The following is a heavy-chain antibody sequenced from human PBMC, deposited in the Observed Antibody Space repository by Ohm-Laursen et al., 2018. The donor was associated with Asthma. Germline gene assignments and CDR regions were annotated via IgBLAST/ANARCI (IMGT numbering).Heavy chain of an antibody. V-gene: IGHV3-9*01. D-gene: IGHD3-3*01. CDR1: GFTFDDYA. J-gene: IGHJ6*02. Sequence: SLRLSCAASGFTFDDYAMHWVRQAPGKGLEWVSGISWNSGSIGYADSVKGRFTISRDNAKNSLYLQMNSLRAEDTAVYYCARGHLEWSDYGMDVWGQGTTVTVSS. CDR3: ARGHLEWSDYGMDV. CDR2: ISWNSGSI.